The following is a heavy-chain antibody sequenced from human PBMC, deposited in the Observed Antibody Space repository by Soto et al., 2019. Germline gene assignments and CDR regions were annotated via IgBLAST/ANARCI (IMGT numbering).Heavy chain of an antibody. CDR3: ARTGYDILTGYDYYAMDV. CDR1: GGSISSGGYY. CDR2: IYYSGST. V-gene: IGHV4-31*03. D-gene: IGHD3-9*01. J-gene: IGHJ6*02. Sequence: QVQLQESGPGLVIPSQTLSLTCTVSGGSISSGGYYWSWIRQHPGKGLEGIGHIYYSGSTYYNPSLKSSVTVSVDTSKNQFSLKLNSVTAADTAVYYCARTGYDILTGYDYYAMDVWGQGTTVTVSS.